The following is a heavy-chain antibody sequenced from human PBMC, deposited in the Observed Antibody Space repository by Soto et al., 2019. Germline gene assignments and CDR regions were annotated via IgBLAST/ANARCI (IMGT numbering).Heavy chain of an antibody. CDR1: GFTFSNYW. Sequence: EVQLVESGGGLVQPGGSLRLSCAVSGFTFSNYWMTWVRQAPGKGLEWVANINHDGSEKYYVDSVKGRFTISRDNANNSLYLQMNSLRAEDTAVYYWARVVAGTICWYFDLWGRGTPVTVSS. CDR2: INHDGSEK. J-gene: IGHJ2*01. CDR3: ARVVAGTICWYFDL. V-gene: IGHV3-7*02. D-gene: IGHD6-19*01.